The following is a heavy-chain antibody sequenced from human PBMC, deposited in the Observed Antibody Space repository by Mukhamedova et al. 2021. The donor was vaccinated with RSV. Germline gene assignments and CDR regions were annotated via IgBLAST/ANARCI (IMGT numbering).Heavy chain of an antibody. CDR2: IESDGRGT. J-gene: IGHJ5*02. V-gene: IGHV3-74*01. CDR1: GFILSSTR. CDR3: ATNWFDP. Sequence: GFILSSTRMHWVRQIPGKGLLWPSRIESDGRGTSYADSVKGRFTISRDDAKNTLFLQMNSPRVEDTAVYYCATNWFDPWGQGTLV.